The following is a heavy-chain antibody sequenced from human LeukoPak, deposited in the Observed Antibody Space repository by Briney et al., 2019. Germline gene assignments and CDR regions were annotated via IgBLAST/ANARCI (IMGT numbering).Heavy chain of an antibody. V-gene: IGHV4-39*07. J-gene: IGHJ4*02. CDR2: IYYSGST. CDR3: ARICKGGGYNPPEDY. Sequence: KSSETLSLTCTVSGGSISSSSYYWGWIRQPPWKGLEWIGSIYYSGSTYYNPSLKSRVTISVDTSKNQFSLKLSSVTAADTAVYYCARICKGGGYNPPEDYWGQGTLVTVSS. D-gene: IGHD5-24*01. CDR1: GGSISSSSYY.